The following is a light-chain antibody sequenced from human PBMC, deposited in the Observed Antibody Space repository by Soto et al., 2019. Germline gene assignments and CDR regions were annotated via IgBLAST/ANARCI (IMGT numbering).Light chain of an antibody. CDR3: QQYGRSPWT. V-gene: IGKV3-20*01. CDR2: GAS. CDR1: RSVSSSY. J-gene: IGKJ1*01. Sequence: EIVLTQSPGTLSLSPGDRATLSCRASRSVSSSYLAWYQQKPGQAPGLLIYGASSRATGIPDRFSGSGSGTDFTLTISRLEPEDFAVYYCQQYGRSPWTFGQGTKVDIK.